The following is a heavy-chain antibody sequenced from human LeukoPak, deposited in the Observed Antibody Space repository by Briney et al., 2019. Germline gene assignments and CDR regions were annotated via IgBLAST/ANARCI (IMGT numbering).Heavy chain of an antibody. J-gene: IGHJ3*02. Sequence: GGSLRLSCAASGFTFSSYSMNWVRQAPGKGLEWVSCISTSSSYIYYADSVKGRFTISRDNAKNSLYLQMNSLRAEDTAVYYCARSDYVWGSYRYHAFDIWGQGTMVTVSS. D-gene: IGHD3-16*02. CDR1: GFTFSSYS. CDR2: ISTSSSYI. V-gene: IGHV3-21*01. CDR3: ARSDYVWGSYRYHAFDI.